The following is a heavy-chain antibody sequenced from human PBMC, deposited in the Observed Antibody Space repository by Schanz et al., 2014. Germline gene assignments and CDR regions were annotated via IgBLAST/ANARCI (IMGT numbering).Heavy chain of an antibody. CDR1: GFNFKAYA. Sequence: VQLVESGGGVVQPGGSLRLSCAASGFNFKAYAMSWVRQAPGKGLEWVSGIEFSGGTTYYADSVKGRFTISRDNAKNSLYLQMNSLTAEDTAVYYCARGVRIDYWGQGTLVTVSS. J-gene: IGHJ4*02. V-gene: IGHV3-23*04. D-gene: IGHD3-3*01. CDR3: ARGVRIDY. CDR2: IEFSGGTT.